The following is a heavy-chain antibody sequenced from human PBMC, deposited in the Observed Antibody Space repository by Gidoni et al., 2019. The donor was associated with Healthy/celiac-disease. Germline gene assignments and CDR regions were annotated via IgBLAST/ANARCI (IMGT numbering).Heavy chain of an antibody. CDR1: GYTFTSHY. D-gene: IGHD3-3*01. CDR3: ARGFGVALRSAFDI. V-gene: IGHV1-46*01. Sequence: QVQLVQSGAEVKKPGASVKVSCKASGYTFTSHYMHGVRQAPGQGLEWMGIKNPSGGSTSYAQKFQGRVTMTRDTSTSTVYMEVSSLRSEDTAVYYCARGFGVALRSAFDIWGQGTMVTVSS. J-gene: IGHJ3*02. CDR2: KNPSGGST.